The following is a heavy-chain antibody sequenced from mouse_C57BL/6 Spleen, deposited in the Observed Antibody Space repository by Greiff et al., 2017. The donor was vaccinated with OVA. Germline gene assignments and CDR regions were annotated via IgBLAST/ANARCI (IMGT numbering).Heavy chain of an antibody. CDR1: GYSITSGYY. Sequence: EVQLQQSGPGLVKPSQSLSLTCSVTGYSITSGYYWNWIRQFPGNKLEWMGYISYDGSNNYNPSLKNRISITRDTSKNQFFLKLNSVTTEDTATYYCARETGDYAMDYWGQGTSVTVSS. V-gene: IGHV3-6*01. J-gene: IGHJ4*01. D-gene: IGHD2-13*01. CDR2: ISYDGSN. CDR3: ARETGDYAMDY.